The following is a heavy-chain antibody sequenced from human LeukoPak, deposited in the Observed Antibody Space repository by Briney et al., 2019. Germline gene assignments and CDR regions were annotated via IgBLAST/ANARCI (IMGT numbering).Heavy chain of an antibody. D-gene: IGHD3-22*01. CDR1: GGSFCGYY. V-gene: IGHV4-34*01. J-gene: IGHJ6*02. CDR2: INHSGST. Sequence: SETLSLTCAVYGGSFCGYYWSWIRQPPGKGLEWIGEINHSGSTNYNPSLKSRVTISVDTSKNQFSLKLSSVTAADTAVYYCARHYYDSSGYWRRYYYGMDVWGQGTTVTVSS. CDR3: ARHYYDSSGYWRRYYYGMDV.